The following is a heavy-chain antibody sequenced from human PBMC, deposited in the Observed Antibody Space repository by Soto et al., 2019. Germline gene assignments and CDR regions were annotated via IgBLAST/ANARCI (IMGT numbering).Heavy chain of an antibody. CDR1: GFTFSSYA. J-gene: IGHJ2*01. CDR3: AKGKGVRYRDWYFDL. D-gene: IGHD3-10*01. V-gene: IGHV3-23*01. CDR2: ISGSGGST. Sequence: EVQLLDSGGGLVQPGGSLRLSCAASGFTFSSYAMSWVRQAPGKGLEWVSAISGSGGSTYYSDSVKGRFTISRDNSKNTLYLEMNSLRAEDTAVYYCAKGKGVRYRDWYFDLWGRGTLVTVSS.